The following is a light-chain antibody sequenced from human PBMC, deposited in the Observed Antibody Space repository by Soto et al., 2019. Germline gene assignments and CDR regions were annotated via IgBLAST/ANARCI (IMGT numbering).Light chain of an antibody. CDR3: FSYTSSGTYV. V-gene: IGLV2-14*01. CDR1: SSDVGNYKY. J-gene: IGLJ1*01. CDR2: EVS. Sequence: QSVLTQPASVSGSPGQSITISCTGTSSDVGNYKYVSWYQQHPGKAPKLMIYEVSNRPSGVSNRFSGSKSGNTASLTISGLQAEDETDYSCFSYTSSGTYVFGTGTNVTVL.